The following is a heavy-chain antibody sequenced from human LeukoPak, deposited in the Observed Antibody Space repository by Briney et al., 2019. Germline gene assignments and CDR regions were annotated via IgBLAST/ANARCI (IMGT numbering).Heavy chain of an antibody. V-gene: IGHV4-34*01. CDR1: GGSFSGYY. D-gene: IGHD5-24*01. CDR2: INHSGST. J-gene: IGHJ4*02. Sequence: SETLSLTCAVYGGSFSGYYWSWIRQPPGKGLEWIGEINHSGSTNYNPSLKSRVTISVDTSKNQFSLKLSSATAADTAVYYCARGHGPVGVEMATTSGYYYFDYWGQGTLVTVSS. CDR3: ARGHGPVGVEMATTSGYYYFDY.